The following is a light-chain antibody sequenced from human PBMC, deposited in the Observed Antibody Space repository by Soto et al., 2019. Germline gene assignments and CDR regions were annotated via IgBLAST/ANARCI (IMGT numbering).Light chain of an antibody. CDR2: GAS. CDR3: QQGFRNPRT. J-gene: IGKJ1*01. Sequence: DIHMTQSPSSLSASVGYIFTITCRASQSVRRHLNWFQKKQGKAPDLLIYGASTLQFGVPSRLSGSGYGTDLIITISNMKHEDFEIYYCQQGFRNPRTFGHGTKVDIK. CDR1: QSVRRH. V-gene: IGKV1-39*01.